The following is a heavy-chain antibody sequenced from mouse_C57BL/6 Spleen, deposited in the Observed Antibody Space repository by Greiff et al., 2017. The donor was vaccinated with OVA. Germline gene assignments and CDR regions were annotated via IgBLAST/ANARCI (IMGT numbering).Heavy chain of an antibody. Sequence: QVQLQQSGAELVKPGASVKLSCQASGYTFTESTIHWVKQRSGQGLEWIGWFYPGSGSIKYNEKFTVKATLTAAQSYCTVYLALSSLTSEDAEVCFGARHEVVTATDYWGQGTTLTVSS. CDR3: ARHEVVTATDY. V-gene: IGHV1-62-2*01. CDR1: GYTFTEST. D-gene: IGHD2-1*01. J-gene: IGHJ2*01. CDR2: FYPGSGSI.